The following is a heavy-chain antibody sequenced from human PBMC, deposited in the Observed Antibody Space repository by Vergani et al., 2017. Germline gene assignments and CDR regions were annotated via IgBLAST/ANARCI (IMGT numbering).Heavy chain of an antibody. CDR2: IIPIFGTA. CDR3: ARSYSSGWSFYYYYGMDV. Sequence: QVQLVQSGAEVKKPGSLVKVSCKASGGTFSSYAISWVRQAPGQGLEWMGGIIPIFGTANYAQKFQGRVTITADESTSTAYMELSSLRSEDTAVYYCARSYSSGWSFYYYYGMDVWGQGTTVTVSS. V-gene: IGHV1-69*12. CDR1: GGTFSSYA. D-gene: IGHD6-19*01. J-gene: IGHJ6*02.